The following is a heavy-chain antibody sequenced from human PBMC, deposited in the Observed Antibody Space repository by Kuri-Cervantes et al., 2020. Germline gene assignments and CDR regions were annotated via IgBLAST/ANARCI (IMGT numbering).Heavy chain of an antibody. Sequence: GGSLRLSCAASGFTFDDYAMHWVRQAPGKGLEWVSGISWNSGSIGYADSVKGRLTISRDNSKNTLYLQVNSLRVEDTAVYYCAKSSGGSSYSGTDYWGQGTLVTVSS. J-gene: IGHJ4*02. D-gene: IGHD2-15*01. CDR2: ISWNSGSI. CDR3: AKSSGGSSYSGTDY. CDR1: GFTFDDYA. V-gene: IGHV3-9*01.